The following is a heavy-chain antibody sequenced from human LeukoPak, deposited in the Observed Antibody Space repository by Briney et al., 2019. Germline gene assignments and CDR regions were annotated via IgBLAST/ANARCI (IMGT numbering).Heavy chain of an antibody. CDR1: GYTFTVYY. D-gene: IGHD6-19*01. Sequence: ASVKVSCKASGYTFTVYYMHWGREAPGQGLEWMGRINPNSGGTNYAQKFQGRVTMTRDTSISTAYMEMSRLRSDDTAVYYCARVGAVAVLYYFDYWGQGTLVTVSS. V-gene: IGHV1-2*06. CDR2: INPNSGGT. CDR3: ARVGAVAVLYYFDY. J-gene: IGHJ4*02.